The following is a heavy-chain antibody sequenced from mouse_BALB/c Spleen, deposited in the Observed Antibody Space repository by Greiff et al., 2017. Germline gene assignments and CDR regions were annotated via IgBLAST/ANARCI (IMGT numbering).Heavy chain of an antibody. Sequence: EVKLVESGGGLVQPGGSRKLSCAASGFTFSSFGMHWVRQAPEKGLEWVAYISSGSSTIYYADTVKGRFTISRDNARNILYLQMSSLRSEDTAMYYCAREEVRAMDYWGQGTSVTVSS. V-gene: IGHV5-17*02. CDR2: ISSGSSTI. CDR3: AREEVRAMDY. J-gene: IGHJ4*01. CDR1: GFTFSSFG. D-gene: IGHD2-1*01.